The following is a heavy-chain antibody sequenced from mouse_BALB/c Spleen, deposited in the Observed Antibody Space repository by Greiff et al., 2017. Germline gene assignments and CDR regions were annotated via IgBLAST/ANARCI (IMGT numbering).Heavy chain of an antibody. CDR3: ASRGKPYFDY. CDR2: IYPGNVNT. CDR1: GYTFTSYY. Sequence: QVQLQQSGPELVKPGASVRISCKASGYTFTSYYIHWVKQRPGQGLEWIGRIYPGNVNTKYNEKFKGKATLTADKTSSTAYLQLSSLTSEDSAVYFCASRGKPYFDYWGQGTTLTVSS. V-gene: IGHV1S56*01. J-gene: IGHJ2*01. D-gene: IGHD2-1*01.